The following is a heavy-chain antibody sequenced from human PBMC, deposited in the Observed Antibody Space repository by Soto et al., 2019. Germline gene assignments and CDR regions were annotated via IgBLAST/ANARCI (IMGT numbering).Heavy chain of an antibody. Sequence: ASVKVSCKASGYTFTGYYMHWVRQAPGQGLEWMGWINPNSGGTNYAQKFQGWVTMTRDTSISTAYMELSRLRSDDTAVYYCARDPGGPSRGYYYYGMDVWGQGTAVTVSS. D-gene: IGHD2-2*01. CDR3: ARDPGGPSRGYYYYGMDV. J-gene: IGHJ6*02. CDR1: GYTFTGYY. CDR2: INPNSGGT. V-gene: IGHV1-2*04.